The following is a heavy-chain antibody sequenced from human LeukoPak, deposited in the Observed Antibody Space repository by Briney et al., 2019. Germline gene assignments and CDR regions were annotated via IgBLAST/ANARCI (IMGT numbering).Heavy chain of an antibody. J-gene: IGHJ5*02. D-gene: IGHD3-10*01. V-gene: IGHV4-59*08. CDR2: IDYSGST. Sequence: PPDTLSLTCTVSAGSISSYYRSWIRQPPWKGQKRIGHIDYSGSTNYNPSLKSRVTISVDTSKNQFSLKLSSVTAADTAVYYCARSLLWFGELLPHNWFDPWGQGTLVTVSS. CDR1: AGSISSYY. CDR3: ARSLLWFGELLPHNWFDP.